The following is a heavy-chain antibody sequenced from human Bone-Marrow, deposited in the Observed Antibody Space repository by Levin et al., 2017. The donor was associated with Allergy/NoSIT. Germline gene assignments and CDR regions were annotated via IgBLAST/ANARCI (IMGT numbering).Heavy chain of an antibody. J-gene: IGHJ2*01. CDR3: ARDRVTTNWYFDL. CDR1: GFNFSSYW. Sequence: PAGGSLRLSCSASGFNFSSYWMHWVRQAPGKGLVWVSRINRDGSSTSYADSVKGRFTISRDNAKNTLYLHMNSLRAEDTSVYYCARDRVTTNWYFDLWGRGTLVTVSS. D-gene: IGHD4-17*01. CDR2: INRDGSST. V-gene: IGHV3-74*01.